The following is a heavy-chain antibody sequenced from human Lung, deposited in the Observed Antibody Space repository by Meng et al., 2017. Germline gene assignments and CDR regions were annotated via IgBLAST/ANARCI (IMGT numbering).Heavy chain of an antibody. Sequence: EVQLVESGGGRVTPGGSLRSSCAVSGFTFSSYSMNWVRQAPGKGLEWVSSISSSSAYADSVKGRFTISRDNAKNSLYLQMNSLRAEDTAVYYCARGRVVVAATPSDYWGQGTLVTVSS. D-gene: IGHD2-15*01. CDR2: ISSSSA. V-gene: IGHV3-21*01. CDR3: ARGRVVVAATPSDY. CDR1: GFTFSSYS. J-gene: IGHJ4*02.